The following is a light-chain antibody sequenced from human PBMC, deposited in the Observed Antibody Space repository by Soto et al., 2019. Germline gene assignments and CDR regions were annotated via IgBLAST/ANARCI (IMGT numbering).Light chain of an antibody. Sequence: DIQMTQSPSTLSASVGDRVTITCRASQCISIWLAWYQQKPGGAPKLLIYDASSLESGVPSRFSGSGSGTEFTLTISSLQPDDFATYYCQQYNSYSFTFGPGTKVDIK. J-gene: IGKJ3*01. CDR2: DAS. CDR3: QQYNSYSFT. CDR1: QCISIW. V-gene: IGKV1-5*01.